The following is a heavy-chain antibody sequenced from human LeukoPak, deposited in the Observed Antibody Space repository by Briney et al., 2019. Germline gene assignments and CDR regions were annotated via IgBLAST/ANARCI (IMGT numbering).Heavy chain of an antibody. V-gene: IGHV3-49*03. CDR3: TRSQGIVVVITSDY. D-gene: IGHD3-22*01. J-gene: IGHJ4*02. Sequence: GGSLRLSCTASGFTFGDYAMSWFRQAPGKGLEWVGFIRSKAYGGTTEYAASVKGRFTISRDDSKSIAYLQMNSLKTEDTAVYYCTRSQGIVVVITSDYWGQGTLVTVSS. CDR2: IRSKAYGGTT. CDR1: GFTFGDYA.